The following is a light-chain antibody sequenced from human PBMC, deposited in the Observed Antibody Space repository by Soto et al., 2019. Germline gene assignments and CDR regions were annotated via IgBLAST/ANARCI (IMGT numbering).Light chain of an antibody. CDR1: QTIASRY. J-gene: IGKJ5*01. V-gene: IGKV3-20*01. Sequence: EIVLTQSPGTLSLSPGERATLSCRASQTIASRYLAWYQHQPGQAPRLLIYRTFARAPGIPARFSGGGSGTDFTLTNSRLEREDFAVYYCQQYDTSPPSFGQGTRLDIK. CDR3: QQYDTSPPS. CDR2: RTF.